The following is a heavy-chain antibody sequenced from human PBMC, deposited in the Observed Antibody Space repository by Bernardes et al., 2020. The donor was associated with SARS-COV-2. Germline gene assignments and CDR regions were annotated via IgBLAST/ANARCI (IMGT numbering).Heavy chain of an antibody. CDR3: VVSSCGRDCYIGGLRSWDYGMDV. CDR2: TYSSGTT. J-gene: IGHJ6*02. V-gene: IGHV4-39*01. D-gene: IGHD2-21*02. CDR1: SGSISNSTYY. Sequence: SETLSLTCTVSSGSISNSTYYWGWLRQPPGKGLEWIGRTYSSGTTYKNPSPQSRVTKSVDTSKNQFTLRPTSVTAADTAGYYCVVSSCGRDCYIGGLRSWDYGMDVWGQWATVAVYS.